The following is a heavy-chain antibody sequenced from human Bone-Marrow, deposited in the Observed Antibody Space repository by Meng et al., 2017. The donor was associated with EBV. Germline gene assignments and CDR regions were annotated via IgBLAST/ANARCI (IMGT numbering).Heavy chain of an antibody. J-gene: IGHJ5*02. CDR2: VHYTGST. V-gene: IGHV4-39*01. Sequence: QLQLRESGPGQVKPAXXLSLTCTXSGDSISSFYYWGWIRQPPGRGLEWIGSVHYTGSTYYSPSLKSRVTVSVDTSKNQFSLRLTSVTAADTAVYYCARPFPSWQSPRLDPFGAWGQGTLVTVSS. CDR1: GDSISSFYY. CDR3: ARPFPSWQSPRLDPFGA. D-gene: IGHD6-19*01.